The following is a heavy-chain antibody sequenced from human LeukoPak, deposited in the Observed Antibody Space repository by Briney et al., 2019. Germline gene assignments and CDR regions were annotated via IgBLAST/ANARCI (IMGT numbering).Heavy chain of an antibody. CDR1: GFIFSSYW. Sequence: GGSLRPSCAASGFIFSSYWMHWVRQAREKGLVWVSRINSDGSSTTYADSMKGRFTISRDNAKNTLYLQMNSLRAEDTAVYYCARHQGGWITGGFDIWGQGTLVTVS. CDR3: ARHQGGWITGGFDI. D-gene: IGHD2-2*03. CDR2: INSDGSST. J-gene: IGHJ3*02. V-gene: IGHV3-74*01.